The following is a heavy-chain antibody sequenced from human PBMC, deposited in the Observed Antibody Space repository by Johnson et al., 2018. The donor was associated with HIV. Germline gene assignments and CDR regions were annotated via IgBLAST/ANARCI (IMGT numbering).Heavy chain of an antibody. D-gene: IGHD2-15*01. CDR3: AKNGGVGGGSSNGAFDI. V-gene: IGHV3-30*18. Sequence: QVQLVESGGGLVQPGGSLRLSCAASGFTFSSYAMHWVRQAPGKGLEWVAVMSYDGSNKYYADSVKGRFTISRDNSKNTLYLQMNSLRAEDTAVYYCAKNGGVGGGSSNGAFDIWGQGTMVTVS. CDR1: GFTFSSYA. J-gene: IGHJ3*02. CDR2: MSYDGSNK.